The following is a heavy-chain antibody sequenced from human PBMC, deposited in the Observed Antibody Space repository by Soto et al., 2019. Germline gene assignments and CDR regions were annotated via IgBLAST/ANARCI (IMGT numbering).Heavy chain of an antibody. CDR3: ARCLPGLGYSYGRYYYGMDV. CDR1: GYSISSGYY. CDR2: IYYSGST. J-gene: IGHJ6*02. D-gene: IGHD5-18*01. V-gene: IGHV4-38-2*01. Sequence: PSETLSLTCAVSGYSISSGYYWGWIRQPPGKGLEWIGSIYYSGSTYYNPSLKSRVTISVDTSKNQFSLKLSSVTAADTAVYYCARCLPGLGYSYGRYYYGMDVWGQGTTVTVSS.